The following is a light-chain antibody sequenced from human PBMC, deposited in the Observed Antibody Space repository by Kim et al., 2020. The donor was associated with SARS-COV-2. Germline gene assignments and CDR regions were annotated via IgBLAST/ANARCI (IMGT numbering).Light chain of an antibody. J-gene: IGKJ5*01. V-gene: IGKV1-39*01. Sequence: SGGDRVTITCRASQSIGNYLNWYQHKPGKAPKLLINAASSLQSDVTSRFSGSGSGTDFTLTISGLQPEDFTTYFCQQSYSTPQITFGPGTRLEIK. CDR2: AAS. CDR1: QSIGNY. CDR3: QQSYSTPQIT.